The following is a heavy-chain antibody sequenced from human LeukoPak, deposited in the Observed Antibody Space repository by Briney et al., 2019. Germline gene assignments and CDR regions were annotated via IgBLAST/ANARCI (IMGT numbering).Heavy chain of an antibody. Sequence: ASVKVSRKASGGTFSSYAISWVRQAPGQGLERMGGIIPIFGTANYAQKFQGRVTITADESTSTAYMELSSLRSEDTAVYYCARRTYYDFWSGHAGWFDPWGQGTLVTVSS. CDR2: IIPIFGTA. D-gene: IGHD3-3*01. V-gene: IGHV1-69*13. CDR1: GGTFSSYA. J-gene: IGHJ5*02. CDR3: ARRTYYDFWSGHAGWFDP.